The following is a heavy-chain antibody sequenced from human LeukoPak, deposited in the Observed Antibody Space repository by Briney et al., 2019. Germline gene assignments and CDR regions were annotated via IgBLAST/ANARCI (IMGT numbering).Heavy chain of an antibody. D-gene: IGHD2-2*02. CDR2: INPNSGDT. CDR3: ARDLAGQYCSSTTYCTFIRDTYFDY. V-gene: IGHV1-2*02. CDR1: GYTFTSYD. J-gene: IGHJ4*02. Sequence: ASVKVSCKASGYTFTSYDVNWVRQATGQGLEWMGWINPNSGDTNYAQKFQGRVTMTRDTSITTAYMELSRLRSDDTAVYYCARDLAGQYCSSTTYCTFIRDTYFDYWGQGTLVTVSS.